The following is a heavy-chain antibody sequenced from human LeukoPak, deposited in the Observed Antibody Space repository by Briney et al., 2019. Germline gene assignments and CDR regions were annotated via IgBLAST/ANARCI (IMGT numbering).Heavy chain of an antibody. CDR3: AKTKGGYHINWFDP. V-gene: IGHV3-30-3*02. Sequence: GGSLRLSCAASGFTFSSYAMHWVRQAPGKGLEWVAVISYDGSNKYYADSVKGRFTISRDNSKNTLYLQMNSLRAEDTAVYYCAKTKGGYHINWFDPWGQGTLVTVSS. J-gene: IGHJ5*02. CDR1: GFTFSSYA. CDR2: ISYDGSNK. D-gene: IGHD3-22*01.